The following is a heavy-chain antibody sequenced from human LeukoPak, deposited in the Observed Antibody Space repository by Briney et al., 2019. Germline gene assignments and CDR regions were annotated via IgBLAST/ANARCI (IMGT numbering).Heavy chain of an antibody. CDR3: TRSQYDFWSGSPPAWFDP. CDR1: GFTFSSYW. J-gene: IGHJ5*02. V-gene: IGHV3-73*01. D-gene: IGHD3-3*01. CDR2: IRSKANSYAT. Sequence: QAGGSLRLSCAASGFTFSSYWMTWVRQASGKGLEWVGRIRSKANSYATAYAASVKGRFTISRDDSKNTAYLQMNSLKTEDTAVYYCTRSQYDFWSGSPPAWFDPWGQGTLVTVSS.